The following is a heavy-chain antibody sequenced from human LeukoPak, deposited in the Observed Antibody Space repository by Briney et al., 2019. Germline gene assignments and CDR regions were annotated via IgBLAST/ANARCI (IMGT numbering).Heavy chain of an antibody. Sequence: PGGSLRLSCAASGFTFSSYAMSWVRQAPGKGLEWVSAISGSGGSTYDADSVKGRFTISRDKSKNRLHLQMNSLRAEDTAVYYCAKGSQGSGWNFDYWGQGTLVTVSS. V-gene: IGHV3-23*01. D-gene: IGHD6-19*01. J-gene: IGHJ4*02. CDR3: AKGSQGSGWNFDY. CDR2: ISGSGGST. CDR1: GFTFSSYA.